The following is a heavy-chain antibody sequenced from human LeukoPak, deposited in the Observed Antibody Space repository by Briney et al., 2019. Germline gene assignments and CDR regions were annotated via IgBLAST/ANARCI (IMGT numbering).Heavy chain of an antibody. CDR2: ISGSGGST. Sequence: PGGSLRLSCAASGFTFSICAMNWVPQAPGKGLEWVSGISGSGGSTYYADSVKGRFTISRDSSKNTVFLQMNSLTAEDTALCYCAKADGSYKTLIDYWGQGTLVTVSS. J-gene: IGHJ4*02. CDR1: GFTFSICA. V-gene: IGHV3-23*01. CDR3: AKADGSYKTLIDY. D-gene: IGHD3-10*01.